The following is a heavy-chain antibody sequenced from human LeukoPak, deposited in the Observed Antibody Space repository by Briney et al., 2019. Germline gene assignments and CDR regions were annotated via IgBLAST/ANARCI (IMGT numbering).Heavy chain of an antibody. CDR2: ISESGGST. Sequence: GGSLRLSCAASGFTFSSYAMSWVRQAPGKGLEWVSTISESGGSTYYADSVKGRLTISRDNSKNTLYLQMNSLRAEDTAVYYCARSPRDSSGSYYSAFDMWGQGTMVTVSA. CDR3: ARSPRDSSGSYYSAFDM. J-gene: IGHJ3*02. V-gene: IGHV3-23*01. D-gene: IGHD3-22*01. CDR1: GFTFSSYA.